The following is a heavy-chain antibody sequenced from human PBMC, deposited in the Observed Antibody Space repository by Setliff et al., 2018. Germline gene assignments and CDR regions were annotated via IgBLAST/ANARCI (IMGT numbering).Heavy chain of an antibody. V-gene: IGHV1-69*10. CDR1: GYTFTSYD. D-gene: IGHD2-15*01. J-gene: IGHJ4*02. CDR3: ARRLVGRYFDY. Sequence: GASVKVSCKASGYTFTSYDINWVRQATGQGLEWMGWMNPNSGIANYAQKFQGRVTITADKSTSTAYMELSSLRSEDTAVYYCARRLVGRYFDYWGQGTLVTVSS. CDR2: MNPNSGIA.